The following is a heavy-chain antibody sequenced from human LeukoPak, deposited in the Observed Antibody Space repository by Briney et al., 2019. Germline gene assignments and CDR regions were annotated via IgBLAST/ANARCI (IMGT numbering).Heavy chain of an antibody. CDR3: ARDREYNWNDVVYYYMDV. D-gene: IGHD1-1*01. CDR1: GYTFTSYG. J-gene: IGHJ6*03. Sequence: ASVKVSCKASGYTFTSYGISWVRQAPGQGLEWMGWISAYNGNTNYAQKLQGRVTMTTDTSTSTAYMELRSLGSDDTAVYYCARDREYNWNDVVYYYMDVWGKGTTVTVSS. CDR2: ISAYNGNT. V-gene: IGHV1-18*01.